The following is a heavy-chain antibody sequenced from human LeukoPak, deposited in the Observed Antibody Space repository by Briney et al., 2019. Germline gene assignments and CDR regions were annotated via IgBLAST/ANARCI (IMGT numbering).Heavy chain of an antibody. CDR2: ISGSDGTT. CDR3: AEISDTSIFGTHDHRFDY. J-gene: IGHJ4*02. CDR1: GFTFSSYA. D-gene: IGHD5-18*01. Sequence: GGSLRLSCAASGFTFSSYAMSWVRQAPGKGLEWVSSISGSDGTTYYADSVKGRFTISRDNSKYTLSLQMNSLRAEDTAVYYCAEISDTSIFGTHDHRFDYWGQGTLVTVSS. V-gene: IGHV3-23*01.